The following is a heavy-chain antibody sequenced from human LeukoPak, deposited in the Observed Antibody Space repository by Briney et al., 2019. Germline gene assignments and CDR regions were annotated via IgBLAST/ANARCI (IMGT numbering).Heavy chain of an antibody. D-gene: IGHD6-19*01. CDR2: IKQDGSEE. Sequence: GGSLRLSCAASGFTFSSYWMSWVRQAPGKGLEWVANIKQDGSEEYHVDSVKGRFIISRDNSKNTLYLQMNSLRAEDTAVYYCARGGRYSSGWYGGAFDIWGQGTMVTVSS. CDR3: ARGGRYSSGWYGGAFDI. V-gene: IGHV3-7*01. J-gene: IGHJ3*02. CDR1: GFTFSSYW.